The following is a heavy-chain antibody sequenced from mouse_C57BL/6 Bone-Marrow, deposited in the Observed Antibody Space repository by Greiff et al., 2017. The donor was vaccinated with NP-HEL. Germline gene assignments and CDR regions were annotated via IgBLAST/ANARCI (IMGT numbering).Heavy chain of an antibody. Sequence: VKLVESGPGLVAPSQSLSITCTVSGFSLTSYGVSWVRQPPGKGLEWLGVIWGDGSTNYHSALISRLSISKDNSKSQVFLKLNSLQTDDTATYYCAKLGIITTVVEEAYYAMDYWGQGTSVTVSS. V-gene: IGHV2-3*01. CDR3: AKLGIITTVVEEAYYAMDY. J-gene: IGHJ4*01. D-gene: IGHD1-1*01. CDR2: IWGDGST. CDR1: GFSLTSYG.